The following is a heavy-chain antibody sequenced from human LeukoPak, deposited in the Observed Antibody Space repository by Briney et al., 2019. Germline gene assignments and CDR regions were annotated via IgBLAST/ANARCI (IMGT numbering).Heavy chain of an antibody. CDR3: ARGEYQLPQQ. D-gene: IGHD2-2*01. V-gene: IGHV3-7*01. CDR1: GFTFSSYW. J-gene: IGHJ4*02. Sequence: GGSLRLSCAASGFTFSSYWMSWVRQAPGKGLEWVANIKQNGSEKYYVDSVKGSFTISRDNAKISLFLQMNSLRAEDTAVYYCARGEYQLPQQWGQGTLVTVSS. CDR2: IKQNGSEK.